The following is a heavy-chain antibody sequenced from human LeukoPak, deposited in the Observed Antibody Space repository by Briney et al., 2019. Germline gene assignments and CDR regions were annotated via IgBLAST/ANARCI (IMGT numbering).Heavy chain of an antibody. D-gene: IGHD5-18*01. CDR2: INGDETST. J-gene: IGHJ4*02. Sequence: GGSLRLSCAASGFTFSSHWMHWARQAPGKGLVWVSRINGDETSTAYADSVKGRFTISRDNAKNTLYLQMNSLRADDTAVYYCATTSVDTAMGRDYWGQGTLVTVSS. CDR3: ATTSVDTAMGRDY. V-gene: IGHV3-74*01. CDR1: GFTFSSHW.